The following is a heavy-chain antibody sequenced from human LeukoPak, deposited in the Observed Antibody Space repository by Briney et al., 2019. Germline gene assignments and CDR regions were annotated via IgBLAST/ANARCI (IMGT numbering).Heavy chain of an antibody. Sequence: ASVKVSCKASGYTFTSYYMHWVRQAPGQGLEWMGIINPSGGSTSYAQKFQGRVTMTRDMSTSTVYMELSSLRSEDTAVYYCARAPKLRYCSTTSCYYFDYWGQGTLVTVSS. J-gene: IGHJ4*02. CDR2: INPSGGST. CDR1: GYTFTSYY. D-gene: IGHD2-2*01. V-gene: IGHV1-46*01. CDR3: ARAPKLRYCSTTSCYYFDY.